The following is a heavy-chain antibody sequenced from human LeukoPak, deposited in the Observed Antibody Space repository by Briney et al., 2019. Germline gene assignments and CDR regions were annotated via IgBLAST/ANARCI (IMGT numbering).Heavy chain of an antibody. Sequence: PGGSLRLSCAASGFTVSSNYMSWVRQAPGKGLEWVSVIYSGGSTYYADSVKGRFTISRDNSKNTLYLQMHSPRAEDTAVYYCARVYRGSYFGYNFDYWGQGTLVTVSS. CDR2: IYSGGST. CDR1: GFTVSSNY. J-gene: IGHJ4*02. CDR3: ARVYRGSYFGYNFDY. V-gene: IGHV3-53*01. D-gene: IGHD1-26*01.